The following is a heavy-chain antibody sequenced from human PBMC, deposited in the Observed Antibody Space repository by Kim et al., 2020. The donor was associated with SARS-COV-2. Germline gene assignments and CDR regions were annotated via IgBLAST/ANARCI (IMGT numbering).Heavy chain of an antibody. Sequence: SVKGRFTISRDNAKNTLYLQMNSLRAEDTAVYYCARVCSSISCYTNAFDIWGQGTMVTVSS. D-gene: IGHD2-2*02. J-gene: IGHJ3*02. V-gene: IGHV3-74*01. CDR3: ARVCSSISCYTNAFDI.